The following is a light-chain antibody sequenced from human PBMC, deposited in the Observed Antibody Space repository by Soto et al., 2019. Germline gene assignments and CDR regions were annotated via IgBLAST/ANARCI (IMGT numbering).Light chain of an antibody. CDR3: QQYNSYPYP. J-gene: IGKJ2*01. CDR2: DVS. Sequence: DIQMTQSPSTLSASVGDRVTITCRARQSISTWVAWYQQKPGKAPKLLIYDVSSLESGVPSRFSGSGSGTEFTLTISSLQPDDFTTYYCQQYNSYPYPFGQGTKVDI. CDR1: QSISTW. V-gene: IGKV1-5*01.